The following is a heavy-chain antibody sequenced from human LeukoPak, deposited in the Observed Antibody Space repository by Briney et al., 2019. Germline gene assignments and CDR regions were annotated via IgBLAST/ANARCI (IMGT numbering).Heavy chain of an antibody. D-gene: IGHD5-24*01. CDR3: ARDRSNGYNLFDY. CDR1: GGSISTYH. V-gene: IGHV4-59*01. CDR2: IYYSGST. J-gene: IGHJ4*02. Sequence: PSETLSPTCTVSGGSISTYHWSWIRQPPGKGLEWIGDIYYSGSTNYNPSLKSRVTISVDTSKNQFSLNLSSVTAADTAVYYCARDRSNGYNLFDYWGQGTLVTVSS.